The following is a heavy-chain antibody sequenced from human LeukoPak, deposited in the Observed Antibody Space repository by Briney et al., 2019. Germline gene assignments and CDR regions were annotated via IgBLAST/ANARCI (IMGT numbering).Heavy chain of an antibody. J-gene: IGHJ4*02. D-gene: IGHD1-1*01. CDR1: GFSLSTTAVG. Sequence: ASGPTLVNPTQTLTLTCTFSGFSLSTTAVGVGWFRQPPGKALEWLALIYWHDNTRYSPSLENRLTITQDTSTIPVVFAINNVDPVEPATYYCADLSATFSNWFDYWGQGILVTVPS. CDR3: ADLSATFSNWFDY. CDR2: IYWHDNT. V-gene: IGHV2-5*01.